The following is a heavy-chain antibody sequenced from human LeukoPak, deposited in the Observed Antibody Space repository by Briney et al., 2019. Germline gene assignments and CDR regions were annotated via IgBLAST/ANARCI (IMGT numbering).Heavy chain of an antibody. Sequence: PGGSLRLSCAASGFTFSTYAMHWVRQAPGKGLEWVALISYDGTNKYYADSVKSRFTISRDNSKNTLFLQMNSLRAEDTAVYYCARPYDFYEGSAYYYSVAYWGQGTLVTVSS. CDR3: ARPYDFYEGSAYYYSVAY. V-gene: IGHV3-30*04. J-gene: IGHJ4*02. D-gene: IGHD3-22*01. CDR2: ISYDGTNK. CDR1: GFTFSTYA.